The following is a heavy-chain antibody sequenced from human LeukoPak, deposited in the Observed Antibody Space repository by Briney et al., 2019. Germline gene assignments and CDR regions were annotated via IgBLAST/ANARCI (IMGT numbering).Heavy chain of an antibody. Sequence: GGSLRLSCAASGFTFSSYSMNWVRQAPGKGLEWVSSISSSSSYIYYADSVKGRLTISRDNAKNSLYLQMNSLRAEDTAVYYCARVLQYYDILTGPIDYWGQGNLVTVSS. J-gene: IGHJ4*02. CDR2: ISSSSSYI. V-gene: IGHV3-21*01. CDR1: GFTFSSYS. D-gene: IGHD3-9*01. CDR3: ARVLQYYDILTGPIDY.